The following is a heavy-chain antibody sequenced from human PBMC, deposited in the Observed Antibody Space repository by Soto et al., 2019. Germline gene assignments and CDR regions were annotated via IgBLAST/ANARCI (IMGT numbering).Heavy chain of an antibody. CDR3: AKALSFTSSALDS. D-gene: IGHD2-2*01. CDR1: GFTFSVIA. V-gene: IGHV3-30*18. Sequence: QVQLVESGGGVVRPGNSLTLACAASGFTFSVIAMHWVRQAPGKGLEWVAVVSYDATNKFYGESVKGRFTVSRDNSKHPLYLHMTSLRPEDTANYYGAKALSFTSSALDSWGQGSLVIVS. J-gene: IGHJ5*02. CDR2: VSYDATNK.